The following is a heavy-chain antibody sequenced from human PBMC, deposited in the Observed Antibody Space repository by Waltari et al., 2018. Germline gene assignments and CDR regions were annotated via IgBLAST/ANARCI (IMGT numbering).Heavy chain of an antibody. CDR1: GGSISSSSYY. Sequence: QLQLQESGPGLVKPSETLSLTCTVSGGSISSSSYYWGWIRQPPGKGLEWIGSIYYSGSTYYNPSLKSRVTISVDTSKNQFSLKLSSVTAADTAVYYCARDGVFGVVLPPNWFDPWGQGTLVTVSS. D-gene: IGHD3-3*01. CDR2: IYYSGST. J-gene: IGHJ5*02. CDR3: ARDGVFGVVLPPNWFDP. V-gene: IGHV4-39*07.